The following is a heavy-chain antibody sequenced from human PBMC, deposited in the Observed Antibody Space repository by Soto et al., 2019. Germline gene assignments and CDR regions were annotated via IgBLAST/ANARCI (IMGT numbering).Heavy chain of an antibody. Sequence: TLSLTCTVSGGSISSGGYYWSWIRQHPGKGLEWIGYSYYSGSTYYNPSLKSRVTISVDTSKNQFSLKLSSVTAANTAVYYCAREKDMLRDPFDYWGQGTMLNLSS. V-gene: IGHV4-31*03. CDR3: AREKDMLRDPFDY. CDR2: SYYSGST. CDR1: GGSISSGGYY. J-gene: IGHJ4*03. D-gene: IGHD2-8*01.